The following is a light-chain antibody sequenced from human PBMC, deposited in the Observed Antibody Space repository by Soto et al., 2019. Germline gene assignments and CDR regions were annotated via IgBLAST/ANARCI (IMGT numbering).Light chain of an antibody. J-gene: IGKJ2*01. CDR3: HQYGGSPFT. Sequence: EIVLTQSPGTLSLSPGERATLSCRASQSVSSSYLAWYQQKPGQAPRLLIYRATTRATGIPDRFSGSGSETDFTLNISRLEPEDSAVYYCHQYGGSPFTFGQGTKVDIK. CDR2: RAT. CDR1: QSVSSSY. V-gene: IGKV3-20*01.